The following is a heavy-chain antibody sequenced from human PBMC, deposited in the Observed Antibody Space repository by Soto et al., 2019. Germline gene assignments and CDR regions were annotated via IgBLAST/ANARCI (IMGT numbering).Heavy chain of an antibody. V-gene: IGHV4-59*01. CDR2: VYFNGNT. J-gene: IGHJ4*02. CDR3: ASVTFGGVVLAH. D-gene: IGHD3-16*01. Sequence: SETLSLTCTVSAASFSKYYWTWIRQPPGKGLEWVGYVYFNGNTNYNPSLKRRVSISIDTSKNQISLTLNSVTAADTAVYYCASVTFGGVVLAHWGQGTLVTVSS. CDR1: AASFSKYY.